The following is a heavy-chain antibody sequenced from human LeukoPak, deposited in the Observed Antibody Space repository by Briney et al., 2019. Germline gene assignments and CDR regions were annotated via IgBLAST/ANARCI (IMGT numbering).Heavy chain of an antibody. CDR3: TRETGATDS. V-gene: IGHV3-66*01. D-gene: IGHD1-26*01. Sequence: QPGGSLRLSCAASGFTFSSYAMSWVRQAPEGKGLEWVSVIYSDGSTYYADSVKGRFTISRDNSKNMLYLQMNSLRAEDTGLYYCTRETGATDSWGQGALVTVSS. CDR1: GFTFSSYA. J-gene: IGHJ4*02. CDR2: IYSDGST.